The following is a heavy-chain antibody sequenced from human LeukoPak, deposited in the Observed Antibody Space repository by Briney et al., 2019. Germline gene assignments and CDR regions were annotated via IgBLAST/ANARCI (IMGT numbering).Heavy chain of an antibody. CDR1: GGAFSIYA. V-gene: IGHV1-69*05. D-gene: IGHD2-2*01. Sequence: SVKVSCKASGGAFSIYAISWVRQSPGQPLEWMGGIIPIFGTANYAQKFQGRVTITTDESTSTAYMELSSLRSEDTAVYYCARGSTSLTNHYYMDVWGKGTTVTVSS. CDR2: IIPIFGTA. CDR3: ARGSTSLTNHYYMDV. J-gene: IGHJ6*03.